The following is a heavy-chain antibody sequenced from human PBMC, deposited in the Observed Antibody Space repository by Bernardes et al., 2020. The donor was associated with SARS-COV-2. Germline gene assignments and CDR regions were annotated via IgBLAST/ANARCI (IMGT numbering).Heavy chain of an antibody. V-gene: IGHV3-7*01. CDR1: GFTFSAHW. J-gene: IGHJ2*01. Sequence: GGSLRLSCAASGFTFSAHWMTWVRQAPGKGLEWVANIKQDGSEKNYVDSVKGRFTISRDNSKKSLYLQMSSLRAEDTAVYYCYTANVDLWGRGTLVTVSS. D-gene: IGHD2-21*02. CDR3: YTANVDL. CDR2: IKQDGSEK.